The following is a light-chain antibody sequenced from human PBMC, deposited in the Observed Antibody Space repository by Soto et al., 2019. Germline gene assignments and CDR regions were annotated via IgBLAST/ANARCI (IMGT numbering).Light chain of an antibody. V-gene: IGKV1-5*01. CDR3: QQYQIDWT. J-gene: IGKJ1*01. Sequence: DIKMTQSPSTLSASVGDRVTITCRASQSIGSWLAWYQQKPGKAPKLLIYDASSLQSGVPSRFSGSGSGTEFTLTISSLQPDDFATYYCQQYQIDWTFGQGTKVDIK. CDR2: DAS. CDR1: QSIGSW.